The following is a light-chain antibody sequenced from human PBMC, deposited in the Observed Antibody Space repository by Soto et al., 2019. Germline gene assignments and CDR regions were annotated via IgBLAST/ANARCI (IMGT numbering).Light chain of an antibody. Sequence: QSVLTQPPSVSGAPGQRVTISCTGSSSNIGAGYDVHWYQQLPGTAPKLLIYGNSNRPSGVPDRFSGSKSGTSASLAITGLQAEDEPDYYCQSYDSSLSGYVFGGGTQLTVL. V-gene: IGLV1-40*01. CDR1: SSNIGAGYD. J-gene: IGLJ7*01. CDR3: QSYDSSLSGYV. CDR2: GNS.